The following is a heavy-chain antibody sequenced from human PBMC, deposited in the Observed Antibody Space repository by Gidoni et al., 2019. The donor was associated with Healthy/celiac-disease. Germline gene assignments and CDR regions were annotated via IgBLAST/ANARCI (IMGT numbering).Heavy chain of an antibody. Sequence: EVQLVESGGGLVQPGGPLRLSCAASGFTFSRYWMSWVRQAPGKGLEWVANIKQDGSEKYYVDSVKGRFTISRDNAKNSLYLQMNSLRAEDTAVYYCAREKNRYYYDSSGSKDDAFDIWGQGTMVTVSS. D-gene: IGHD3-22*01. J-gene: IGHJ3*02. CDR1: GFTFSRYW. CDR3: AREKNRYYYDSSGSKDDAFDI. V-gene: IGHV3-7*01. CDR2: IKQDGSEK.